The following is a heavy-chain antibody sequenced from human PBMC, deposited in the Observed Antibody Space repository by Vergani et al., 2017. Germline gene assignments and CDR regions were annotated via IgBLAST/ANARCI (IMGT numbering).Heavy chain of an antibody. J-gene: IGHJ4*02. V-gene: IGHV4-59*01. Sequence: QVQLQESGPGLVKPSETLSLTCTVSGGSISSYYWSWIRQPPGKGLEWIGYIYYSGSTNYNPSLKRRVTISVDTSKNQYTLKLSSVTAADTAVYYCASYGEYSGYDFVYWGQGTLVTVSS. CDR1: GGSISSYY. CDR2: IYYSGST. D-gene: IGHD5-12*01. CDR3: ASYGEYSGYDFVY.